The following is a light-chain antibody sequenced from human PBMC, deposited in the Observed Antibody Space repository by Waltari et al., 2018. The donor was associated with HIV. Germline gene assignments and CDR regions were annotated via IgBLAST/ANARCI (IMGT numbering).Light chain of an antibody. CDR2: DAS. CDR1: QDISNY. V-gene: IGKV1-33*01. CDR3: QQYDHFSLT. Sequence: DIQMTQSPSSLSASVGDRVTITCQASQDISNYLNWYQQKAGKAPKLLIYDASNLAAGVPSRFTGSGSETDFTFTISSLQPEDIATYYCQQYDHFSLTFGGGTKVEIK. J-gene: IGKJ4*01.